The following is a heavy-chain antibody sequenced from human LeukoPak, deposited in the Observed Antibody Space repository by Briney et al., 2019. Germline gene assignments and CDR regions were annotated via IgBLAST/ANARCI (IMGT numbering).Heavy chain of an antibody. CDR3: ARVGAAHLRMDV. D-gene: IGHD3-16*01. V-gene: IGHV4-31*03. CDR1: GGSISSGDYY. J-gene: IGHJ6*02. Sequence: SQTLSLTCTVSGGSISSGDYYWSWVRQHPGKGLEWIGYIYYSGSTYYNPSLKSRVTISVDTSKSQFSLKLTSVTAADTAVYYCARVGAAHLRMDVWGQGTTVTVSS. CDR2: IYYSGST.